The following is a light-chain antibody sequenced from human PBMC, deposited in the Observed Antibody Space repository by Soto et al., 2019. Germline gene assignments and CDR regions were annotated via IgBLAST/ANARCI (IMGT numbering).Light chain of an antibody. CDR3: SSYTSSSTPYV. CDR2: DVS. V-gene: IGLV2-14*01. Sequence: QSALTQPASVSGSPGQSITISCTGTSSDVGGYNYVSWYQQHPGKAPKLMIYDVSNRPSGVSNRFSGSKSGNTASLTISGLQAEDEADYYCSSYTSSSTPYVFCTVTKLTVL. CDR1: SSDVGGYNY. J-gene: IGLJ1*01.